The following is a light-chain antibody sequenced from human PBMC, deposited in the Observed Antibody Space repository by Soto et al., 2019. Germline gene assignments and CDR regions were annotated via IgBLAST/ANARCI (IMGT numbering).Light chain of an antibody. Sequence: DIQSTHSPSTRSGSLLDRVISTFGASQTISSWLAWYQQKPGKAPKLLIYKASTLKSGVPSRFSGSGSGTEFTLTISSLQPDDFATYYCQHYNSYSEAFGQGTKVDIK. CDR2: KAS. J-gene: IGKJ1*01. CDR1: QTISSW. V-gene: IGKV1-5*03. CDR3: QHYNSYSEA.